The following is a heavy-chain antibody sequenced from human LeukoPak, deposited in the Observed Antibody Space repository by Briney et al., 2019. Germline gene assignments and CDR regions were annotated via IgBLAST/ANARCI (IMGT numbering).Heavy chain of an antibody. Sequence: GRSLRLSCTASGFTFNNYGMNWIRQAPGKGLEWVAVISYDGTNKYYVDSVKGRFTISRDDSRNTAYLQMNSLRAEDTALYYCARGGGQWHVDYWGQGTLVTVSS. CDR1: GFTFNNYG. J-gene: IGHJ4*02. CDR3: ARGGGQWHVDY. V-gene: IGHV3-30*12. D-gene: IGHD6-19*01. CDR2: ISYDGTNK.